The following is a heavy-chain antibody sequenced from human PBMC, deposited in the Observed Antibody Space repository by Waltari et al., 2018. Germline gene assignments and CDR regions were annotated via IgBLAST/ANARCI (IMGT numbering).Heavy chain of an antibody. CDR1: GYTFTGYY. V-gene: IGHV1-2*06. J-gene: IGHJ5*02. Sequence: QVQLVQSGAEVKKPGASVKVSCKASGYTFTGYYMHWVRQAPGQGLEWMGRINPNSGGTNYAQKFQGRVTMTRDTSSSTAYMELSRLRSDDTAVYYCARDGSGYPPGGWFDPWGQGTLVTVSS. CDR2: INPNSGGT. D-gene: IGHD3-3*01. CDR3: ARDGSGYPPGGWFDP.